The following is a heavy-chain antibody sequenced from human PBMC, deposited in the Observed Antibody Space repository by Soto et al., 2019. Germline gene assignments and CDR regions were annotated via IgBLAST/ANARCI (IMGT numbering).Heavy chain of an antibody. V-gene: IGHV3-30-3*01. D-gene: IGHD3-3*01. CDR2: ISYDGSNK. J-gene: IGHJ4*02. Sequence: QVQLVESGGGVVQPGRSLRLSCAASGFTFSSYAMHWVRQAPGKGLEWVAVISYDGSNKYYADSVKGRFTISRDNSKNTLYLQRNSLRAEDTAVYYCAREWIVYYDCWSGYGPFDYWGQGTLVTVSS. CDR3: AREWIVYYDCWSGYGPFDY. CDR1: GFTFSSYA.